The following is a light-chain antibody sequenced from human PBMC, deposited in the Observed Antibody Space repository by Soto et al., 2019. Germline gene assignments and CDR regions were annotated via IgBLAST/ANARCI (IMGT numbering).Light chain of an antibody. J-gene: IGKJ1*01. CDR2: KAS. V-gene: IGKV1-5*03. CDR3: QQYNSYRT. CDR1: QTVDNW. Sequence: DIHMTQSPSTLSASVGDRVTITCRASQTVDNWLAWYQQKPGKASKLLIYKASNLESRVPSRFSGSGSGTEFTLTISSLQPDDFGTYYCQQYNSYRTFGQGTKVEIK.